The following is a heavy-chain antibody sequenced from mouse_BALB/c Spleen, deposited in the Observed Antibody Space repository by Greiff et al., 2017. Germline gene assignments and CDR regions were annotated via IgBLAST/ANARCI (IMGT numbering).Heavy chain of an antibody. CDR1: GDSITSGY. D-gene: IGHD1-1*01. V-gene: IGHV3-8*02. Sequence: EVKLVESGPSLVKPSQTLSLTCSVTGDSITSGYWNWIRKFPGNKLEYMGYISYSGSTYYNPSLKSRISITRDTSKNQYYLQLNSVTTEDTATYYCARGGSSYWYFDVWGAGTTVTVSS. CDR2: ISYSGST. J-gene: IGHJ1*01. CDR3: ARGGSSYWYFDV.